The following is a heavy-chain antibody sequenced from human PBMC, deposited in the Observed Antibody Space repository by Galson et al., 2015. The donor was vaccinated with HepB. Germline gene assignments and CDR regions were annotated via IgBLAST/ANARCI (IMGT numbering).Heavy chain of an antibody. J-gene: IGHJ4*02. D-gene: IGHD2-8*01. CDR2: ISGSGGKT. V-gene: IGHV3-23*01. CDR1: GFTFSSYA. Sequence: SLRLSCATSGFTFSSYAMSWVRQAPEKGLEWVSAISGSGGKTYYADSVKGRFTISRDNSKNTLYLQMNSLRAEDTAVYYCAKEAMYGVTPLVDYWGQGTLVTVSS. CDR3: AKEAMYGVTPLVDY.